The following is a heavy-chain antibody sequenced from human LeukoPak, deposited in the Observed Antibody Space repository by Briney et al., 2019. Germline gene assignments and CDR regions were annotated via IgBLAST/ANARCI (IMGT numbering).Heavy chain of an antibody. J-gene: IGHJ5*02. Sequence: RGSLRLSCVGSGFTFSTPWIHWVRQAPGQGLVWVSGISGDKSHIAYADPVKGRFTISRDNAKNTLHLQMNSLRDEDTAVYYCATATFYVTSGYFPSWGQGTLVTVSS. D-gene: IGHD3-22*01. CDR3: ATATFYVTSGYFPS. CDR2: ISGDKSHI. CDR1: GFTFSTPW. V-gene: IGHV3-74*01.